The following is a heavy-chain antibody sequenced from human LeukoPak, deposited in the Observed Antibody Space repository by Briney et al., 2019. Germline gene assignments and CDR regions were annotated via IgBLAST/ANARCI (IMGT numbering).Heavy chain of an antibody. CDR3: ARDGWFGDYNWFDP. V-gene: IGHV3-48*01. D-gene: IGHD3-10*01. CDR2: ISSASNTI. J-gene: IGHJ5*02. CDR1: GFTFSSYS. Sequence: GESLRLSCAASGFTFSSYSMNWVRQAPGKGLEWVSYISSASNTIYYADSVKGRFTISRDNAKNSLYLQMNSLRAEDTAMYYCARDGWFGDYNWFDPWGQGTLVAVSS.